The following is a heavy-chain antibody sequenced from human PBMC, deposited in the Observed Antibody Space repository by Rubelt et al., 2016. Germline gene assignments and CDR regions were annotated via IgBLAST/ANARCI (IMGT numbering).Heavy chain of an antibody. J-gene: IGHJ3*02. V-gene: IGHV3-21*01. CDR2: ISSSSSYI. Sequence: VRQAPGKGLEWVSPISSSSSYIYYADSVKGRFTISRDNAKNSLYLQMNSLRAEDTAVYYCARSKDYTGYAFDAFDIWGQGTMVTISS. D-gene: IGHD4-11*01. CDR3: ARSKDYTGYAFDAFDI.